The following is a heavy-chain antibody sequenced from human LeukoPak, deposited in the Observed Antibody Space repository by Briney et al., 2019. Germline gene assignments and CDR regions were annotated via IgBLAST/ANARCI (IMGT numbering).Heavy chain of an antibody. J-gene: IGHJ5*02. CDR2: INPSGGST. CDR3: ARDHWGCTNGVCYTYWFDP. CDR1: GYTFTNYY. D-gene: IGHD2-8*01. Sequence: ASVKVSCKASGYTFTNYYIHWVRQAPGQGLEWMGIINPSGGSTRYAQKFQGRVTMTRDTSTGTVYMELSGLTSEDTAVYYCARDHWGCTNGVCYTYWFDPWGQGTLVTVSS. V-gene: IGHV1-46*01.